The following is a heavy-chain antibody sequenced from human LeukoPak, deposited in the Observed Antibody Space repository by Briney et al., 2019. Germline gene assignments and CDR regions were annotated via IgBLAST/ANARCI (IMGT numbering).Heavy chain of an antibody. V-gene: IGHV3-23*01. CDR2: ISGSGGST. J-gene: IGHJ4*02. Sequence: GGSLRLSCAASGFTFSSYAMSWVRQAPGKGLEWVSAISGSGGSTYYADSVKGRFTTSRDNSKNTLYLQMNSLRAEDTALYYCAKDFYYYDSSGVFDYWGQGTLVTVSS. CDR1: GFTFSSYA. D-gene: IGHD3-22*01. CDR3: AKDFYYYDSSGVFDY.